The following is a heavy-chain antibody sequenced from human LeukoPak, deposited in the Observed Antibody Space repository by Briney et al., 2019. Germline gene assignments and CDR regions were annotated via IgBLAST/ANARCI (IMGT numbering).Heavy chain of an antibody. V-gene: IGHV1-2*02. D-gene: IGHD3-16*01. CDR2: MNPNSGDR. CDR3: VRTLSAMIPYDY. CDR1: GYTFTAYY. J-gene: IGHJ4*01. Sequence: ASVKVSCTTSGYTFTAYYLHWVRQAPGQGLEWMGWMNPNSGDRNSAQKFQGRVTMTRDTSITTIYMELSSLRSDDTAVYYCVRTLSAMIPYDYWGNGTLIIVSS.